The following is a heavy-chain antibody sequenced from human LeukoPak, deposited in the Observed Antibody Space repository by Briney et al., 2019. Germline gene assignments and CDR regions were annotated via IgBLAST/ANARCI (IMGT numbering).Heavy chain of an antibody. CDR1: GFTFSSYA. CDR2: ISGSGGST. V-gene: IGHV3-23*01. Sequence: PGGSLRLSCAASGFTFSSYAMNWVRQAPGKGLEWVSAISGSGGSTYYADSVKGRFTISRDNSKNTLYLQMNSLRAEDTAVYYCAKGRAIFGVADYYYTDVWGKGTTVTVSS. CDR3: AKGRAIFGVADYYYTDV. J-gene: IGHJ6*03. D-gene: IGHD3-3*01.